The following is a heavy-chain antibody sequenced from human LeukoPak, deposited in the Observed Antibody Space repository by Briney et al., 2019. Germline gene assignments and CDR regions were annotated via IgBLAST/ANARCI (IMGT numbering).Heavy chain of an antibody. CDR2: ISSSSSYI. Sequence: GGSLRLSCAASGFTFNNYAMNWVRQAPGKGLEWVSSISSSSSYIYYADSVKGRFTISRDNAKNSLYLQMNSLRAEDTAVYYCARERLNDAFDIWGQGTMVTVSS. D-gene: IGHD1-1*01. CDR1: GFTFNNYA. J-gene: IGHJ3*02. V-gene: IGHV3-21*01. CDR3: ARERLNDAFDI.